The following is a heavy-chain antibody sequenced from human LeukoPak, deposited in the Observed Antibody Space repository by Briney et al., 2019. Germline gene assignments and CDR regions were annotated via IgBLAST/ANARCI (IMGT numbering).Heavy chain of an antibody. J-gene: IGHJ6*03. D-gene: IGHD4-17*01. CDR3: ARQGLGSGDRERKYYYYMDV. CDR2: INHSGST. Sequence: TSETLSLTCTVSGGSISSSNYYWSWIRQPPGKGLEWIGEINHSGSTNYNPSLKSRVTISVDTSKNQFSLKLSSVTAADTAVYYCARQGLGSGDRERKYYYYMDVWGKGTTVTISS. CDR1: GGSISSSNYY. V-gene: IGHV4-39*01.